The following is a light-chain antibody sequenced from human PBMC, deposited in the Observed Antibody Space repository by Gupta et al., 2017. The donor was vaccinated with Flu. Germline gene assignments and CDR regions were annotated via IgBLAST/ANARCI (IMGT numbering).Light chain of an antibody. J-gene: IGKJ1*01. V-gene: IGKV3-15*01. CDR3: QHYDVWPLA. Sequence: EVVMTQSPATLSVSPGERATFSCRASQSVTSDLAWYQQRPGQAPRLLIYGTSTRATGIPARFSGSGSGTDFTLTVSSLQPEDFAVYYCQHYDVWPLAFGPGTKVEIK. CDR1: QSVTSD. CDR2: GTS.